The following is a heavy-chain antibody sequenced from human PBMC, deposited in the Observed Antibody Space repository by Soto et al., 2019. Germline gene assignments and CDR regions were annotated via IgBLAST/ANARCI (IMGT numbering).Heavy chain of an antibody. CDR1: GYPVTAYY. CDR3: ARGGGVGVAGSAAFDM. Sequence: QLHLVQSGAVVKKPGASVTVSCSASGYPVTAYYMHWVRQAPGRGLEWMGGINPATGAAKYTQTSQGRVTLTRDTSPSTVFMELRGLTSEDTAVFYCARGGGVGVAGSAAFDMWGQGTLVTVSS. V-gene: IGHV1-2*02. CDR2: INPATGAA. D-gene: IGHD3-3*01. J-gene: IGHJ3*02.